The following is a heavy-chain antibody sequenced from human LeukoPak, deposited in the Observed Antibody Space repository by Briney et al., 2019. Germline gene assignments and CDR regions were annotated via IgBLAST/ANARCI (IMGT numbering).Heavy chain of an antibody. D-gene: IGHD3-10*01. V-gene: IGHV3-23*01. Sequence: GGSLRLSCAASGFTFSSYAMSWVRQAPGKGLEWVSSISGSGSHTYYANSVKGRFTISRDNPKNTLYLQMNSLRAEDTAVYYCAKESGARYYGSGGDSWGQGTLVTVSS. CDR2: ISGSGSHT. CDR1: GFTFSSYA. CDR3: AKESGARYYGSGGDS. J-gene: IGHJ4*02.